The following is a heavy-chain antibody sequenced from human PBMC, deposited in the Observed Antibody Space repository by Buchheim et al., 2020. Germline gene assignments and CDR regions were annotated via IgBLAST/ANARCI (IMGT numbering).Heavy chain of an antibody. CDR3: AKDGVYCSSTSCYTAEYFQH. CDR1: GFTFSNYA. Sequence: EVQLLESGGGLVQPGGSLRLSCAASGFTFSNYAMNWVRQAPGKGLEWVSSISYSISSTYYADSVKGRFTISRDNSKNTLYLQMNSLRAEDTAVYYCAKDGVYCSSTSCYTAEYFQHWGQGTL. J-gene: IGHJ1*01. V-gene: IGHV3-23*01. CDR2: ISYSISST. D-gene: IGHD2-2*02.